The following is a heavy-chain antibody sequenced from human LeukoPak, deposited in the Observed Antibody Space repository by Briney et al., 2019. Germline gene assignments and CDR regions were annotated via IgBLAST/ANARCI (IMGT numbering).Heavy chain of an antibody. J-gene: IGHJ6*03. Sequence: GGSLRLSCAASGFAFSTHAMSWVRQAPGKGLEWVSGISATGGSTYSADSVKGRFTISRDNSKNTLILQMNNLRVEDTALYYCAKRHCRGGTCYSDSYYLDVWGKGTTVTVSS. CDR2: ISATGGST. CDR3: AKRHCRGGTCYSDSYYLDV. V-gene: IGHV3-23*01. CDR1: GFAFSTHA. D-gene: IGHD2-15*01.